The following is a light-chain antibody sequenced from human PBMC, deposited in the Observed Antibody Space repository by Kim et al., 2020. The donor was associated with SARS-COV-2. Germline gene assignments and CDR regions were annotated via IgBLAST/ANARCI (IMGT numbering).Light chain of an antibody. J-gene: IGKJ1*01. CDR1: QSVSNN. V-gene: IGKV3-15*01. CDR2: GAS. CDR3: KQYSNWPPWT. Sequence: EVVMTQSPATLSVSPGERVILSCRASQSVSNNLAWYQQRPGQAPRLLIYGASTRATDIPVRFTGSGSGTEFTLTISSRRSEDFAVYYCKQYSNWPPWTFGQGTKVDIK.